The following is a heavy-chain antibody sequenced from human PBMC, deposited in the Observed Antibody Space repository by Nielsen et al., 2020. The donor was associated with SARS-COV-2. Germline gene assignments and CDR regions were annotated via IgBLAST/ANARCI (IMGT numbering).Heavy chain of an antibody. D-gene: IGHD3-10*01. Sequence: GESLKISCAASGFTFSSHAMGWVRQAPGKGLEWVSGIRSSGENTYYADSVKGRFTISRDNSKNTLYLQMNSLRAEDTAVYYCAKDFAGNYPTYFDYWGQGTLVTVSS. J-gene: IGHJ4*02. CDR3: AKDFAGNYPTYFDY. CDR1: GFTFSSHA. V-gene: IGHV3-23*01. CDR2: IRSSGENT.